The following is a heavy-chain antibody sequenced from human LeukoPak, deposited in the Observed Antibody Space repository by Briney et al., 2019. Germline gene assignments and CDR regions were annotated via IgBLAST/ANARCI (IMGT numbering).Heavy chain of an antibody. J-gene: IGHJ5*02. CDR2: ISGSGGST. V-gene: IGHV3-23*01. Sequence: PGASLRLSCAASGFTFSSYAMSWVRQAPGKGLEWVSAISGSGGSTYYADSVKGRFTISRDNSKNTLYLQVNSLRAEDTAVYYCAKGGYYDSSGYLAPWGQGTLVTVSS. CDR1: GFTFSSYA. D-gene: IGHD3-22*01. CDR3: AKGGYYDSSGYLAP.